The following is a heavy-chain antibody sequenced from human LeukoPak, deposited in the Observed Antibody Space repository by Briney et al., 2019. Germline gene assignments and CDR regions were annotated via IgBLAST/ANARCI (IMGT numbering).Heavy chain of an antibody. CDR1: GFTFSSYG. Sequence: PGGSLRLSCAASGFTFSSYGMHWVRQAPGKGLEWVAVIWYDGSNKYYADSVKGRFTISRDNSKNTLYLQMNSLRAEDTAVYYCARDGSGRWYFDYWGQGTLVTVSS. D-gene: IGHD3-10*01. CDR3: ARDGSGRWYFDY. V-gene: IGHV3-33*01. J-gene: IGHJ4*02. CDR2: IWYDGSNK.